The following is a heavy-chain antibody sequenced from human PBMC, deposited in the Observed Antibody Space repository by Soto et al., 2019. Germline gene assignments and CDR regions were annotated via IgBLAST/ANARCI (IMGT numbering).Heavy chain of an antibody. V-gene: IGHV4-59*01. Sequence: LSLTCTVSGGSISSYYWSWIRQPPGKGLEWIGYIYHTGRTSYNPSLKSRVSISMDTSKNQFSLNLDSVTAADTAVYFCARDFAYFDSWGQGTLVTVSS. CDR2: IYHTGRT. D-gene: IGHD3-3*01. J-gene: IGHJ4*02. CDR3: ARDFAYFDS. CDR1: GGSISSYY.